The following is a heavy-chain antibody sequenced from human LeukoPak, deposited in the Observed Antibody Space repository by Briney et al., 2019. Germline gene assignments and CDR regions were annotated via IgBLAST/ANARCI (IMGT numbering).Heavy chain of an antibody. CDR2: IHTSRNT. V-gene: IGHV4-4*07. J-gene: IGHJ4*02. CDR3: ARGLPAVAAPFDY. D-gene: IGHD2-15*01. CDR1: GASISSYY. Sequence: SETLSLTCSVSGASISSYYWTWIRQPAGKGPEWIGRIHTSRNTNYNPSLKSRVNMSADTSKNQFSLKLNSVTAADTAVYYCARGLPAVAAPFDYWGQGTLVTVSS.